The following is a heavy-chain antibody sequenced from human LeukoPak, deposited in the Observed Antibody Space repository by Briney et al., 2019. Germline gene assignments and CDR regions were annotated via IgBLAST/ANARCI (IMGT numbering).Heavy chain of an antibody. D-gene: IGHD6-6*01. CDR1: GFTFSNAW. CDR2: IKSKADGGTT. J-gene: IGHJ6*03. V-gene: IGHV3-15*01. CDR3: TTGTSSSSSFLYYYYYMDV. Sequence: GGSLRLSCAASGFTFSNAWMSWVRQAPGKGLEWVGRIKSKADGGTTDYAAPVKGRFTISRDDSKNTLYLQMNSLKTEDTAVYYCTTGTSSSSSFLYYYYYMDVWGKGTTATVSS.